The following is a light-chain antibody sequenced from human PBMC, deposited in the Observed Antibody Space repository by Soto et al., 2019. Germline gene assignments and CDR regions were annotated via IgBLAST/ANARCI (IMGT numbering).Light chain of an antibody. Sequence: EIVLTQSPATLSLSPGERATLSCRASQSVSSYLASYQQKPGQAPRLLIYDASNRATGIPARFSGSGSGTDFTLTISSLGPEDFAVYYCQQRSNWPRLTFGGGTKVEIK. V-gene: IGKV3-11*01. CDR1: QSVSSY. CDR3: QQRSNWPRLT. J-gene: IGKJ4*01. CDR2: DAS.